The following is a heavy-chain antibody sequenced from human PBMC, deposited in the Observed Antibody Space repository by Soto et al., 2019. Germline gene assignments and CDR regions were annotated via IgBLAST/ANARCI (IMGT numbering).Heavy chain of an antibody. D-gene: IGHD2-21*02. Sequence: GGSLRLSCAASGFTFSSYAMSWVRQAPGKGLEWVSGISDSGGNTDYADSVKGRFTISRDNSKNMLYLQMNSLRAEDTAVYYCAREASRDHYGMDVWGQGTTVTVSS. V-gene: IGHV3-23*01. CDR2: ISDSGGNT. J-gene: IGHJ6*02. CDR3: AREASRDHYGMDV. CDR1: GFTFSSYA.